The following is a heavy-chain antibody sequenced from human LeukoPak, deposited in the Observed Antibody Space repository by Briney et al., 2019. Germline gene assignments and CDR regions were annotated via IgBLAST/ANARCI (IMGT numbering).Heavy chain of an antibody. D-gene: IGHD5-18*01. CDR3: ARNSYGYKFSMDV. Sequence: ASVKVSCKASGYTFTSYDINWVRQAPGQGLEWLGWVTAFNENTDYSRKVQGRVTMTRDRSTDTAYMELRSLRFDDTAVYYCARNSYGYKFSMDVWGKGTSVTVSS. CDR1: GYTFTSYD. J-gene: IGHJ6*03. CDR2: VTAFNENT. V-gene: IGHV1-18*01.